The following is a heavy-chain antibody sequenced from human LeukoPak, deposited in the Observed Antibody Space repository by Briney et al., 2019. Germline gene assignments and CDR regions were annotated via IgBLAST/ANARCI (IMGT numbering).Heavy chain of an antibody. Sequence: SETLSLTWAVSGXSISSYFWTWIRQPPGKGLERIVYLSYAGTTNYNPCLKSRVTISADSSSNQFSLRLTSVTAADTAVYYCARLPRWTAGMDVWGQGTTVAVSS. V-gene: IGHV4-59*08. D-gene: IGHD4-23*01. J-gene: IGHJ6*02. CDR2: LSYAGTT. CDR1: GXSISSYF. CDR3: ARLPRWTAGMDV.